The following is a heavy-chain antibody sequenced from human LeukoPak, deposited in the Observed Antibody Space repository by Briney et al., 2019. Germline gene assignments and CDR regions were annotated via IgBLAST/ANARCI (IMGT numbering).Heavy chain of an antibody. Sequence: PGGSLRLSCAASGFTFSTYNMNWVRQAPGKGLLWVSRIKSDGSATSYADSVKGRFTISRDNAKNTLYLQMNSLRAEDTAVYFCASPLGWAAFDSWGQGTLVTVSS. CDR1: GFTFSTYN. CDR3: ASPLGWAAFDS. J-gene: IGHJ4*02. V-gene: IGHV3-74*01. CDR2: IKSDGSAT. D-gene: IGHD6-25*01.